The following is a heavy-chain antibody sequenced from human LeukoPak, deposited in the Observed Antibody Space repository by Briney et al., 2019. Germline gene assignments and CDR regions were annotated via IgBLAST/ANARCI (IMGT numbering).Heavy chain of an antibody. D-gene: IGHD2-2*01. CDR2: IIPIFGTA. Sequence: PVRVSCKPSGGTFISYAISWVRQAPGQAREWMGGIIPIFGTANYAQKFQGRVTITTDDSTSTAYMELSSLRSEDTAVYYCARDLLGYCSRTSCRFGYYYMDVWGKGTTVSVSS. J-gene: IGHJ6*03. V-gene: IGHV1-69*05. CDR3: ARDLLGYCSRTSCRFGYYYMDV. CDR1: GGTFISYA.